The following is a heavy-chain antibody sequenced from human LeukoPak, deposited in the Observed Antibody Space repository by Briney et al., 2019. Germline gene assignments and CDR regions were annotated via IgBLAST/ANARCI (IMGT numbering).Heavy chain of an antibody. Sequence: SQTLSLTCAISGDSVSSNSAAWNWIRQSPARGLEWLGRTYYKSKWYNEYAVSVKSRITINPDTSKNHFSLQLNSVNPEDTAVYYCARSIGPGLDYWGQGTLVTVSS. CDR2: TYYKSKWYN. CDR3: ARSIGPGLDY. D-gene: IGHD1-1*01. CDR1: GDSVSSNSAA. J-gene: IGHJ4*02. V-gene: IGHV6-1*01.